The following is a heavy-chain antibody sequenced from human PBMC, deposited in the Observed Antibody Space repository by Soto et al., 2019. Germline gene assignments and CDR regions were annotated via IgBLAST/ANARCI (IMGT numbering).Heavy chain of an antibody. CDR1: GYSFTNYW. V-gene: IGHV5-51*01. Sequence: SGESLKISCKGSGYSFTNYWIGWVRQMPGNGLELMGIIYPGDSDTRYSPSFQGQISISADKSISTAYLQWSSLKASDTAMYYCARTMNWFDPWGQGTLVTVSS. J-gene: IGHJ5*02. D-gene: IGHD3-10*01. CDR2: IYPGDSDT. CDR3: ARTMNWFDP.